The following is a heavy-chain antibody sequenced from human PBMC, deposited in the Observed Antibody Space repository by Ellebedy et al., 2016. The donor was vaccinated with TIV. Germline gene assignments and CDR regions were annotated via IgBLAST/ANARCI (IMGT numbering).Heavy chain of an antibody. V-gene: IGHV4-34*01. CDR1: GVSFSGHC. Sequence: MPSETLSLTCAIYGVSFSGHCWSWIRQPPGKGLEWIGEINHSGSTNYNPSLKSRVTVSVDTSKNQFSLKLSSVTAADTAVYYCARHGALWFGEMLYFDYWGQGTLVTVSS. CDR2: INHSGST. D-gene: IGHD3-10*01. J-gene: IGHJ4*02. CDR3: ARHGALWFGEMLYFDY.